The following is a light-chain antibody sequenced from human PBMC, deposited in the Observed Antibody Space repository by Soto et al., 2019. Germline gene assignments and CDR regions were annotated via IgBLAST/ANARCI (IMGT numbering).Light chain of an antibody. Sequence: PGERATLSCRASQSVSSYLAWYQQKPGQAPRLLIYDASNRATGIPARFSGSGSGTDFTLTISSLEPEDFAVYYCQQRSNFITFGQGTRLEI. V-gene: IGKV3-11*01. CDR1: QSVSSY. CDR2: DAS. CDR3: QQRSNFIT. J-gene: IGKJ5*01.